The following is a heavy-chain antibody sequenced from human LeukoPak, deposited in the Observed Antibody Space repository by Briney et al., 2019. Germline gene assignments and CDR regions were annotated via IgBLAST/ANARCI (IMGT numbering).Heavy chain of an antibody. CDR1: GFTFNAYS. V-gene: IGHV3-21*04. D-gene: IGHD5-12*01. Sequence: GGSLRLSCAASGFTFNAYSMGWVRQAPGKGLEWVSIISRASESIFYADSVKGRFTISRDNAKNSLHLQMNSLRAEDTALYYCARGYSGYGGYYYYYMDVWGRGTTVTVSS. J-gene: IGHJ6*03. CDR2: ISRASESI. CDR3: ARGYSGYGGYYYYYMDV.